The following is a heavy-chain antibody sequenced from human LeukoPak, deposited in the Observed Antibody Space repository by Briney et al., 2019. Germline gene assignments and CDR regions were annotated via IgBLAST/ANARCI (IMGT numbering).Heavy chain of an antibody. CDR1: GFIFDDYG. J-gene: IGHJ4*02. CDR3: AKAGKLLWFGESNFDY. Sequence: GGSLRLSCAASGFIFDDYGMSWVRQAPGKGLEWVSAISGGGGSTYYADSVKGRFTISRDNSKNTLYLQMNSLRAEDTAVYYCAKAGKLLWFGESNFDYWGQGTLVTVSS. V-gene: IGHV3-23*01. CDR2: ISGGGGST. D-gene: IGHD3-10*01.